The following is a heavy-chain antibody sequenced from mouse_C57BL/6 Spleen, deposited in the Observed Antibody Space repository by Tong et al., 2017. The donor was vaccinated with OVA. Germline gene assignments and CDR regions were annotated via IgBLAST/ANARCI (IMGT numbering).Heavy chain of an antibody. CDR3: ARSQLGEGTWFAY. V-gene: IGHV1-63*01. D-gene: IGHD4-1*02. CDR2: IYPGGGYT. CDR1: GYTFTNYW. J-gene: IGHJ3*01. Sequence: VQLQESGAELVRPGTSVKMSCKASGYTFTNYWIGWAKQRPGHGLEWIGDIYPGGGYTNYNEKFKGKATLTADKSSSTAYMQFSSLTSEDSAIYYCARSQLGEGTWFAYWGQGTLVTVSA.